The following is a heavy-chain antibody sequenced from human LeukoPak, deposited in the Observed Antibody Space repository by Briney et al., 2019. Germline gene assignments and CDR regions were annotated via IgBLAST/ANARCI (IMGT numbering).Heavy chain of an antibody. Sequence: GGSLRLSCAASGFTFSSYSMNWVRQAPGKGLEWVSSISSSSSYIYYADSVKGRFTISRDNAKNSLYLQMNSLRAEDTAVYYCAREGALSYYDSSGYSQDAFDIWGQGTMVTVSS. D-gene: IGHD3-22*01. CDR2: ISSSSSYI. CDR1: GFTFSSYS. CDR3: AREGALSYYDSSGYSQDAFDI. J-gene: IGHJ3*02. V-gene: IGHV3-21*01.